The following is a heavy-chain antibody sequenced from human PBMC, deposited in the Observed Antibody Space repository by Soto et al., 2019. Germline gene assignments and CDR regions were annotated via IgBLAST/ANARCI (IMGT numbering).Heavy chain of an antibody. J-gene: IGHJ5*02. CDR3: ARAPKDIVVVPAAWDNWFDP. D-gene: IGHD2-2*01. Sequence: PSETLSLTCTVSGGSISSGDYYWSWIRQPPGKGLEWIGYIYYSGSTYYNPSLKSRVTISVDTSKNQFSLKLSSVTAADTAVYYCARAPKDIVVVPAAWDNWFDPWGQGTLVTVSS. CDR1: GGSISSGDYY. CDR2: IYYSGST. V-gene: IGHV4-30-4*01.